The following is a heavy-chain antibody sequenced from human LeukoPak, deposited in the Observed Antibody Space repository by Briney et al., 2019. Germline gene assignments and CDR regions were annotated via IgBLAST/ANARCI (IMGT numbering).Heavy chain of an antibody. CDR1: GFTFSSYG. CDR2: IWYDGSNK. V-gene: IGHV3-33*06. CDR3: AKDDLPGYSSGWFDY. Sequence: GRSLRLSCAASGFTFSSYGMHWVRQAPGKGLEWVAVIWYDGSNKYYADSVKGRFTISRDNSKNTLYLQMNSLRAEDTAVYYCAKDDLPGYSSGWFDYWGQGTLVTVSS. D-gene: IGHD6-19*01. J-gene: IGHJ4*02.